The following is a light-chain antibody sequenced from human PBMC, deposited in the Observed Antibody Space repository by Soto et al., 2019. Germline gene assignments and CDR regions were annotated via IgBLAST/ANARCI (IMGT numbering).Light chain of an antibody. Sequence: QSVLTQPPSVSAAPGQKVTISCSGSSSNIGNNYVSWYQQLPGTAPKLLIYENNKRPSGIPDRFSGSKSGTSATLGITGLQTGDEADYYCGTWDSSLSAHYVFGPGTQVTVL. J-gene: IGLJ1*01. V-gene: IGLV1-51*02. CDR3: GTWDSSLSAHYV. CDR2: ENN. CDR1: SSNIGNNY.